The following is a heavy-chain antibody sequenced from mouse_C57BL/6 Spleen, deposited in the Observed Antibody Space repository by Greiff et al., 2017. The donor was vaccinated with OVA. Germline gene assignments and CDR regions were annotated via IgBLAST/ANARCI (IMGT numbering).Heavy chain of an antibody. CDR3: AREEGTGSFAY. CDR1: GYSITSGYD. D-gene: IGHD4-1*01. CDR2: ISYSGST. V-gene: IGHV3-1*01. Sequence: EVQLQQSGPGMVKPSQSLSLTCTVTGYSITSGYDWHLIRHFPGNRLEWMGYISYSGSTNYNPTIKSRISITHDTSKNQLFLKLNTVTTEDTATYYCAREEGTGSFAYWGQGTLVTVSA. J-gene: IGHJ3*01.